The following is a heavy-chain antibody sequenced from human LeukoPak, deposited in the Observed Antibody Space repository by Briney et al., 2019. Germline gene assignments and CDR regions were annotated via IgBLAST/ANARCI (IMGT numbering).Heavy chain of an antibody. V-gene: IGHV3-13*01. CDR3: ARLGWFGDIQYGMDV. CDR1: GFNFNNYD. D-gene: IGHD3-10*01. Sequence: GGSLRLSCAASGFNFNNYDMHWVRQATGKGLDWVSAIGTAGDTYYPGSVKGRFTISRENAKNSLYLQMNTLRAGDTAVYYCARLGWFGDIQYGMDVWGQGTTVTVSS. J-gene: IGHJ6*02. CDR2: IGTAGDT.